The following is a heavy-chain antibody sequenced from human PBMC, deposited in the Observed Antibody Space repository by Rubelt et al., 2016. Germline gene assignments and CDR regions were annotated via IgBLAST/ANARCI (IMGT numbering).Heavy chain of an antibody. CDR3: ARDPLPVRGVIMTPTH. J-gene: IGHJ4*02. CDR2: ISAYNGNT. V-gene: IGHV1-18*01. Sequence: QVQLVQSGAEVKKPGASVKVSCKASGYTFTSYGISWVRQAPGQGLEWMGWISAYNGNTNYAQKLQGRVTMTTDTSTSTAYMGLRSLRSDDTAVYYWARDPLPVRGVIMTPTHWGQGTLVTVSS. CDR1: GYTFTSYG. D-gene: IGHD3-10*01.